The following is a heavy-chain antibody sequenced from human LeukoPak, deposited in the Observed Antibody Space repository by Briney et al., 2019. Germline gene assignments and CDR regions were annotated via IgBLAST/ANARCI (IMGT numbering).Heavy chain of an antibody. CDR1: GLTFSSFA. J-gene: IGHJ5*01. CDR2: ISDNGGTT. Sequence: GGSLRLSCVASGLTFSSFAMHWVRQAPGKGLESLAAISDNGGTTYYSKSVRGRFTISRDNSKNTLYLQMGSLRVEDMAVYYCAKGGYGCTYHYNWFDSWGQGTLVTVSS. V-gene: IGHV3-64*01. CDR3: AKGGYGCTYHYNWFDS. D-gene: IGHD3-22*01.